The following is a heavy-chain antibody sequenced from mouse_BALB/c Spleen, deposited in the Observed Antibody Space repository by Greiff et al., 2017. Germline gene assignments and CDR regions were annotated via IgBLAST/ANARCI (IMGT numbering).Heavy chain of an antibody. Sequence: VHLVESGGGLVKPGGSLKLSCAASGFTFSSYTMSWVRQTPEKRLEWVATISSGGSYTYYPDSVKGRFTISRDNAKNTLYLQMSSLKSEDTAMYYCTRGGDYDPFDYWGQGTTLTVSS. CDR3: TRGGDYDPFDY. D-gene: IGHD2-4*01. CDR1: GFTFSSYT. CDR2: ISSGGSYT. J-gene: IGHJ2*01. V-gene: IGHV5-6-4*01.